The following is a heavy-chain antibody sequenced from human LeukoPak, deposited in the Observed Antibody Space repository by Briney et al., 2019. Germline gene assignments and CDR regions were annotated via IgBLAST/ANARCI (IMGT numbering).Heavy chain of an antibody. CDR3: ARYKGYSYGYGG. CDR2: IKQDGSEK. J-gene: IGHJ4*02. Sequence: GGSLRLSCAVSGFTVSSNSMSWVRQAPGKGLEWVANIKQDGSEKYYVDSVKGRFTISRDNAKNSLYLQMNSLRAEDTAVYYCARYKGYSYGYGGWGQGTLVTVSS. CDR1: GFTVSSNS. D-gene: IGHD5-18*01. V-gene: IGHV3-7*01.